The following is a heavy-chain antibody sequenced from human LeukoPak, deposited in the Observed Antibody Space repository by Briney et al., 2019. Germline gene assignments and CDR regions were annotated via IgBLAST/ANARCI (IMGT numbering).Heavy chain of an antibody. CDR2: IYSDGRR. V-gene: IGHV3-53*01. D-gene: IGHD3-16*01. Sequence: GGSLRLSCAASGFTVSSTYISWVRQAPGRGLEWVSVIYSDGRRYYADSLKGRFTISRDSSKNTVYLQMNSLRVEDTAVYYCARLPRGDYWGQGTLVTVSS. CDR1: GFTVSSTY. J-gene: IGHJ4*02. CDR3: ARLPRGDY.